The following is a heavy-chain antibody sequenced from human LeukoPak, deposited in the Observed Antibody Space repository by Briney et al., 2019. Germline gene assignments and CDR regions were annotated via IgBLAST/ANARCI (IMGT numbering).Heavy chain of an antibody. CDR3: ASDSSGYYLLLDY. Sequence: ASVKVSCKASGYTFTSYAMNWVRQAPGEGLEWMGWINTNTGNPTYAQGFTGRFVFSLDTSVSTAYLQISSLKAEDTAVYYCASDSSGYYLLLDYWGQGTLVTVSS. CDR1: GYTFTSYA. J-gene: IGHJ4*02. V-gene: IGHV7-4-1*02. D-gene: IGHD3-22*01. CDR2: INTNTGNP.